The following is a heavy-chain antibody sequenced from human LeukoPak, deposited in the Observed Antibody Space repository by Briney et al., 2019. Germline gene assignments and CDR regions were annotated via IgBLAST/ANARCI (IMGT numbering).Heavy chain of an antibody. D-gene: IGHD6-13*01. CDR2: IYYSGST. V-gene: IGHV4-59*01. CDR3: ARDSSWYGMDV. Sequence: KSSETLSLTCTVSGGSISSYYWSWIRQPPGKGLEWIGYIYYSGSTNYNPSLKSRVTISVDTSKNQFSLKLSSVTAADTAVYYCARDSSWYGMDVWGQGTTVTVSS. CDR1: GGSISSYY. J-gene: IGHJ6*02.